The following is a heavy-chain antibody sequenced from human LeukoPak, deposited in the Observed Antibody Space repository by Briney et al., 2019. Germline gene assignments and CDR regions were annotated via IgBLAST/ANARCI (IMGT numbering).Heavy chain of an antibody. Sequence: GGSLRLSCAASGFTFSSYSMNWVRQAPGKGLEWVSSNSSSSSYIYYADSVKGRFTISRDNAKNSLYLQMNSLRAEDTAVYYCARDPYCSGGSCYEDYFDYWGQGTLVTVSS. CDR1: GFTFSSYS. CDR2: NSSSSSYI. J-gene: IGHJ4*02. D-gene: IGHD2-15*01. V-gene: IGHV3-21*01. CDR3: ARDPYCSGGSCYEDYFDY.